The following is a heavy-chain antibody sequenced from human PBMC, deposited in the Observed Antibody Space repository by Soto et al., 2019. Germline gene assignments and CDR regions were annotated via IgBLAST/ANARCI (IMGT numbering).Heavy chain of an antibody. V-gene: IGHV3-30-3*01. D-gene: IGHD5-12*01. Sequence: PGGSLRLSCAASGFTFSSYAMHWVRQAPGKGLEWVAVISYDGGNKYYADSVKGRFTISRDNSKNTLYLQMNSLRAEDTAVYYCARDGGDGYNYCFDYWGQGTLVTVSS. CDR3: ARDGGDGYNYCFDY. CDR2: ISYDGGNK. CDR1: GFTFSSYA. J-gene: IGHJ4*02.